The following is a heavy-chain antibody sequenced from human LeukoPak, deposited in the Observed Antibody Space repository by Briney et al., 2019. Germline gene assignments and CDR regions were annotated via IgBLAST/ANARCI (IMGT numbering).Heavy chain of an antibody. CDR2: ISGSGGST. Sequence: GGSLRLSCAASEFIFSTYLMTWVRQAPGKGLEWVSAISGSGGSTYYADSVKGRFTISRDNSKNTLYLQMNSLRAEDTAVYYCAKDPYDSSGFTGYYFDYWGQGTLVTVSS. D-gene: IGHD3-22*01. V-gene: IGHV3-23*01. CDR3: AKDPYDSSGFTGYYFDY. J-gene: IGHJ4*02. CDR1: EFIFSTYL.